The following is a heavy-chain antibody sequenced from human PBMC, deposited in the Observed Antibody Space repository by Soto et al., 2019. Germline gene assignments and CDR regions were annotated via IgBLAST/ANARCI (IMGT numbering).Heavy chain of an antibody. CDR2: IGTAGDT. Sequence: GGSLRLSCAASGFTFSSYDMHWVRQATGKGLEWVSAIGTAGDTYYPGSVKGRFTISRENAKNSLYLQMNSLRAEDTAVYYCATATRGSSGWYRSPFKFHGMDVWGQGTTVTVSS. D-gene: IGHD6-19*01. CDR1: GFTFSSYD. CDR3: ATATRGSSGWYRSPFKFHGMDV. J-gene: IGHJ6*02. V-gene: IGHV3-13*01.